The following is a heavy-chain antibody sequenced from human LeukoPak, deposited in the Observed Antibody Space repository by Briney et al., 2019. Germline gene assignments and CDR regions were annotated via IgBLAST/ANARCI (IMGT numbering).Heavy chain of an antibody. V-gene: IGHV3-20*04. D-gene: IGHD1-1*01. CDR1: GFTFDDYG. Sequence: GGSLRLSCAASGFTFDDYGMSWVRQASGKGLEWVSGINWNGGSTGYADSVKGRSTISRDNAKNSLYLQMNSLRAEDTAVYYCARRGASTGGLDYWGQGTLVTVSS. CDR3: ARRGASTGGLDY. J-gene: IGHJ4*02. CDR2: INWNGGST.